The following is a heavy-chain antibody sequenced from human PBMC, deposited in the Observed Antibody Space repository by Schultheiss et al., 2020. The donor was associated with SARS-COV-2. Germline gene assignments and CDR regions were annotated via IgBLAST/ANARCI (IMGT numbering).Heavy chain of an antibody. Sequence: SETLSLTCAVYGGSFSGYYWSWIRQPPGKGLEWIGEINHSGSTNYNPSLKSRVTMSVDTSKNQFSLKLSSVTAADTAVYYCARESYDFWSSPRDYFDYWGQGTLVTVSS. J-gene: IGHJ4*02. CDR1: GGSFSGYY. CDR2: INHSGST. V-gene: IGHV4-34*01. CDR3: ARESYDFWSSPRDYFDY. D-gene: IGHD3-3*01.